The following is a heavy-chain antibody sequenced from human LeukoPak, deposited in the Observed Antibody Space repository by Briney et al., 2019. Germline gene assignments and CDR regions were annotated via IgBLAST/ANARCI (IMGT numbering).Heavy chain of an antibody. J-gene: IGHJ3*02. CDR1: GGSISSTSYY. CDR3: ARHARREALRHSAFDI. Sequence: SETLSLTCTVFGGSISSTSYYWSWIRRPPGKGLEWIGSIYYSGTTYYNPSLRSRFTMSVDTSKNQFSLKLSSVTAADTAVYYCARHARREALRHSAFDIWGQGTMVTVSS. CDR2: IYYSGTT. V-gene: IGHV4-39*01. D-gene: IGHD3-3*01.